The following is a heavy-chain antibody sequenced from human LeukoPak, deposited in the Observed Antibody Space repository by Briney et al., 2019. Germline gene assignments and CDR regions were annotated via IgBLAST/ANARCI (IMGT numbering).Heavy chain of an antibody. CDR1: GFSFSFSS. D-gene: IGHD2-15*01. J-gene: IGHJ3*01. V-gene: IGHV3-21*01. CDR2: INSISSYI. Sequence: KSGGSLRLSCVASGFSFSFSSVNWVRQAPGKGRECVSSINSISSYIYYADSVRGRFTISRNNADNSLYVQMNSRRANDTAVCYFGKDIADTGGSDTFDLWGQGTMVTVSS. CDR3: GKDIADTGGSDTFDL.